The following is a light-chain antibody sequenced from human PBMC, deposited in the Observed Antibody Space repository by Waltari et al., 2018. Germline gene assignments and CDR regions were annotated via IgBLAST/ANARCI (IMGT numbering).Light chain of an antibody. CDR2: RNN. V-gene: IGLV1-47*01. CDR3: AVWDDSLGGPV. CDR1: SSSSPTMS. Sequence: VLMHPPSASGTPGQRVLMTWTRRSSSSPTMSVDCYQQFPGTAPKLLLYRNNERPSGVPDRFSGSKSGTSASLAISGLRSDDEADYYCAVWDDSLGGPVFGGGTQLTVL. J-gene: IGLJ7*01.